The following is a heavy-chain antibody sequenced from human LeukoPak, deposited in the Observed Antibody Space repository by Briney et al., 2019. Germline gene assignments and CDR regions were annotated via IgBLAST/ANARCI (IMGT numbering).Heavy chain of an antibody. Sequence: GGSLRLSCAASGVIVSRNFMSWVRQAPGQGLQWVAIMYAGGTTDYSDSVRGRFDISRDSSNNTLSLQINSLRAEDTAVYYCARGSGSGWPLDLWGRGALVTVSS. D-gene: IGHD6-19*01. J-gene: IGHJ5*02. V-gene: IGHV3-53*01. CDR1: GVIVSRNF. CDR3: ARGSGSGWPLDL. CDR2: MYAGGTT.